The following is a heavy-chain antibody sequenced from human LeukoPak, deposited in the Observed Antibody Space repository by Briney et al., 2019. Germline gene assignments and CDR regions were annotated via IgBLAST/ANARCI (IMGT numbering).Heavy chain of an antibody. J-gene: IGHJ1*01. V-gene: IGHV3-74*01. D-gene: IGHD3-22*01. CDR3: ARAPSEIGGYYPEYFRH. CDR1: GFTFSSYW. CDR2: IKSDGST. Sequence: AGSLRLSCVASGFTFSSYWMHWVRQAPGKGLVWVSRIKSDGSTNYADSVKGRFTISRDNAKNTVSLQMNSLRAEDTGVYFCARAPSEIGGYYPEYFRHWGQGTLVTVSS.